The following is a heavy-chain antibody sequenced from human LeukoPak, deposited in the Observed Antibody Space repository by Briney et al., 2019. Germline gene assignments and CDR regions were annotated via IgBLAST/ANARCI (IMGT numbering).Heavy chain of an antibody. Sequence: GASLKVSFKASAYTFTGSYIHWMRQAPGPGLEWMGWINPNSGATKYAQKFQGRVTVTSDTSTSTAYMELSGLRADDAAVYCCARVAYCTKGVCINFDLWGQGTLVSVSS. CDR2: INPNSGAT. J-gene: IGHJ4*02. D-gene: IGHD2-8*01. CDR3: ARVAYCTKGVCINFDL. V-gene: IGHV1-2*02. CDR1: AYTFTGSY.